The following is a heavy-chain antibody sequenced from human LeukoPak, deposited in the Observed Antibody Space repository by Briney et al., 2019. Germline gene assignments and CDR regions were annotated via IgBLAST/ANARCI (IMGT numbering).Heavy chain of an antibody. J-gene: IGHJ4*02. Sequence: GGSLRLSCAASGFTFNSCGMSWVRQAPGKGLELVSVISNSGSGTSYADSVKGRFTTSRDNSQNRLYLEMGSLRVEDTVIYYCGKALAAYTSGTLDHWGQGSLVTVSS. CDR2: ISNSGSGT. V-gene: IGHV3-23*01. CDR3: GKALAAYTSGTLDH. D-gene: IGHD6-19*01. CDR1: GFTFNSCG.